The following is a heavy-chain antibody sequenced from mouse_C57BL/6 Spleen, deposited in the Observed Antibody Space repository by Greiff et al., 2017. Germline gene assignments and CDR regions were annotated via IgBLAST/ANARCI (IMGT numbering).Heavy chain of an antibody. J-gene: IGHJ3*01. CDR1: GFTFSDYG. CDR3: ARPPYYGSSSPGFAY. Sequence: EVKLMESGGGLVKPGGSLKLSCAASGFTFSDYGMHWVRQAPEKGLEWVAYISSGSSTIYSADTVKGRFTLSRDNAKNTLFLQMTSLRSEGTAMHYCARPPYYGSSSPGFAYWGQGTLVTVSA. D-gene: IGHD1-1*01. V-gene: IGHV5-17*01. CDR2: ISSGSSTI.